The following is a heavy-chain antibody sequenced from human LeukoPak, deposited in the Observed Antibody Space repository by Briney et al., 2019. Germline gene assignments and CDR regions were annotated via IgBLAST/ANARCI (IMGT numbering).Heavy chain of an antibody. CDR2: ISYDGSNK. Sequence: GGSLRLSCAASGFTFSSYGMHWGRQAPGKGLEWVAVISYDGSNKYYADSVKGRFTISRDNSKNTLYLQMNSLRAEDTAVYYCARGNYGSGSYYVVDFDYWGQGTLVTVSS. CDR1: GFTFSSYG. J-gene: IGHJ4*02. CDR3: ARGNYGSGSYYVVDFDY. D-gene: IGHD3-10*01. V-gene: IGHV3-30*03.